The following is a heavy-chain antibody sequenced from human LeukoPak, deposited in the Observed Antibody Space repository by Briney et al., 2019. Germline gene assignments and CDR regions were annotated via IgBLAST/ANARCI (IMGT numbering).Heavy chain of an antibody. CDR2: INPNSGGT. J-gene: IGHJ4*02. D-gene: IGHD5-18*01. CDR3: ARSIQLWSYFDY. V-gene: IGHV1-2*02. CDR1: GYTFTGYY. Sequence: SSVKVSCKASGYTFTGYYMHWVRQAPGQELEWMGWINPNSGGTNYSQKFQGRVTMTRDTSISTAYMELSRLRSDDTAVYYCARSIQLWSYFDYWGQGTLVTVSS.